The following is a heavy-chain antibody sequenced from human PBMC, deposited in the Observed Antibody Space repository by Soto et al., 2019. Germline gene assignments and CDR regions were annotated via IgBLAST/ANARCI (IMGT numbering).Heavy chain of an antibody. V-gene: IGHV4-31*02. D-gene: IGHD3-10*01. CDR3: ARESGDMVRGVIYFDY. CDR2: IYYSGST. J-gene: IGHJ4*02. Sequence: DLEWIGYIYYSGSTYYNPSLKSRVTISVDTSKNQFSLKLSSVTAADTAVYYCARESGDMVRGVIYFDYWGQGTLVTVSS.